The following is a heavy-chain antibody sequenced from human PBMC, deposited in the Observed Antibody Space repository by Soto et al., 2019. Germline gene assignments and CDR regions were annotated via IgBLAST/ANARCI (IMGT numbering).Heavy chain of an antibody. CDR3: ARDLNYDFYDF. Sequence: QVQLVQSGTEVRMPGASVKISCKASGYTFTDYYIHWVRQAPGQGLEWMGKIYPRGGSTTYAQKFQGRVTVTGDMSTNTVYMELNYLTSDDTAIYYCARDLNYDFYDFWGQGTLVIVSS. CDR2: IYPRGGST. D-gene: IGHD3-3*01. CDR1: GYTFTDYY. V-gene: IGHV1-46*01. J-gene: IGHJ4*02.